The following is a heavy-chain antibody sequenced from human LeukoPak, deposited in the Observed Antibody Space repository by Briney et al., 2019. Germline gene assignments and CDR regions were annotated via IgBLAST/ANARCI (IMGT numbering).Heavy chain of an antibody. J-gene: IGHJ4*02. CDR2: ISGSGGNT. CDR3: AKDLKAGALDY. CDR1: GSSFSTYV. Sequence: GGSLRLSCEASGSSFSTYVMAWVRQSPGRGLEWVSSISGSGGNTYYPDSVQGRFTISRDNSKNTLYLQLNSLRADDTAVYYCAKDLKAGALDYWGQGTLVTVSS. D-gene: IGHD3-10*01. V-gene: IGHV3-23*01.